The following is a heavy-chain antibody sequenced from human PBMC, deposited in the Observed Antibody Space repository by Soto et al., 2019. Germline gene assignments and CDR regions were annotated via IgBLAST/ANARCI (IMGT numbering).Heavy chain of an antibody. V-gene: IGHV3-15*01. CDR3: TINLRGTLGGRIVDFDY. D-gene: IGHD3-16*01. CDR2: IKRKSEGGVT. Sequence: GGSLRLSCAASGFNFTNAWMKWVRQFPGKGREWVGRIKRKSEGGVTDYGAPVRGRFTISRDDSKSMLFLHMSSLKTEDTALYYCTINLRGTLGGRIVDFDYWGQGDLVTVSS. J-gene: IGHJ4*02. CDR1: GFNFTNAW.